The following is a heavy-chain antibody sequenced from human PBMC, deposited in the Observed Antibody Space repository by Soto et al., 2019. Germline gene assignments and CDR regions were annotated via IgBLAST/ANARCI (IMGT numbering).Heavy chain of an antibody. CDR1: GFTFSSYS. V-gene: IGHV3-48*01. CDR3: ARDLNYGIFDY. D-gene: IGHD4-17*01. CDR2: ISSSSSTI. Sequence: EVQLVESGGGLVQPGGSLRLSCAASGFTFSSYSMNWVRQAPGKGLEWVSYISSSSSTIYYADSVKGRFTISRDNAKNSLYLQMNSLRAEDTAVYYCARDLNYGIFDYWGQGILVTVSS. J-gene: IGHJ4*02.